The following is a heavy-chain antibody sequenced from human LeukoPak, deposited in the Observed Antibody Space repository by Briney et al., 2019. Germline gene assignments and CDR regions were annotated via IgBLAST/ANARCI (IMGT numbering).Heavy chain of an antibody. D-gene: IGHD6-19*01. CDR3: ARDDFSSGWSLFDC. J-gene: IGHJ4*02. CDR1: GFTFSDYY. V-gene: IGHV3-11*06. CDR2: ISSSSSYT. Sequence: NPGGSPRLSCAASGFTFSDYYMSWLRQAPGKGLEWVSYISSSSSYTNYADSVKGRFTISRDNAKNSLYLQMYSLRAEDTAVYYCARDDFSSGWSLFDCWGQGTLVTVSS.